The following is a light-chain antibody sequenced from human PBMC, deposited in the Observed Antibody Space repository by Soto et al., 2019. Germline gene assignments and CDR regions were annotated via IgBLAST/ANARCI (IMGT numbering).Light chain of an antibody. CDR3: SSYAGRNNLV. V-gene: IGLV2-8*01. Sequence: QSALTQPPSASGSPGQSVTISCTGTSSDVGGYNYVSWYQQHPGTAPKLMIYEVSKRPSGVPDRFSGSKSGNTASLTVSGLQDEDEADYYCSSYAGRNNLVFGGGTKLTVL. J-gene: IGLJ2*01. CDR1: SSDVGGYNY. CDR2: EVS.